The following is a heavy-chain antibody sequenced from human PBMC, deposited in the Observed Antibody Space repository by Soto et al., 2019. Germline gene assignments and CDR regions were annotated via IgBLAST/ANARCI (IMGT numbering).Heavy chain of an antibody. CDR2: ISSDGTSR. V-gene: IGHV3-30*18. CDR3: AKVRVKDYYYYAFDF. D-gene: IGHD4-4*01. CDR1: GFTFSSYG. J-gene: IGHJ6*02. Sequence: PGGSLRLSCAASGFTFSSYGMHWVRQAPGKGLEWVAVISSDGTSRFYADSVKGRFTISRDNSKNTLYLQMNSLRAEDTAMYYCAKVRVKDYYYYAFDFWGQGTTVTVSS.